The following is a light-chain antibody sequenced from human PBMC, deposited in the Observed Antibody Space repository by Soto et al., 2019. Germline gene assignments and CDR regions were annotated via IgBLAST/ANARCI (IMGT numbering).Light chain of an antibody. CDR1: QDISNY. CDR2: DGS. Sequence: DIQMTQSPSSLSASVGDRVTITCQASQDISNYLNWYQQKPGEAPKLLISDGSNLETGVPSRFSGSGSGTHFTFTISSLQPEDFATYYCQQYEKVGLTFGGGTKVEIK. CDR3: QQYEKVGLT. V-gene: IGKV1-33*01. J-gene: IGKJ4*01.